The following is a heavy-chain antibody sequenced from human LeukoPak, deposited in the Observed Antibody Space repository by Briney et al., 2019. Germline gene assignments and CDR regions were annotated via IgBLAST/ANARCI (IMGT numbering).Heavy chain of an antibody. D-gene: IGHD5-24*01. J-gene: IGHJ4*02. CDR3: ARTIVDGYNPFDY. Sequence: ASVKVSCKASGGTVSSYAIIWVRQAPGQGLEWMGRIIPILGIANYAQKFQGRVTITADKSTSTAYMELSSLRSEDTAVYYCARTIVDGYNPFDYWGQGTLVTVSS. CDR1: GGTVSSYA. V-gene: IGHV1-69*04. CDR2: IIPILGIA.